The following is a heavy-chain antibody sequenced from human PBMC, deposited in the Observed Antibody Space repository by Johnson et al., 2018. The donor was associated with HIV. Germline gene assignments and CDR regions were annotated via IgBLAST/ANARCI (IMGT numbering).Heavy chain of an antibody. CDR3: AREGGAVASRGFDI. V-gene: IGHV3-11*04. D-gene: IGHD6-19*01. Sequence: QVQLVESGGGLVKPGGSLRLSCAASGFSFSDYYLSWIRQAPGKGLEWISYISSSSNNIYYADSVKGRFTISRDNAKNTLYLQMNSLRAEDTAVYYCAREGGAVASRGFDIWGQGTMVTVSS. CDR2: ISSSSNNI. CDR1: GFSFSDYY. J-gene: IGHJ3*02.